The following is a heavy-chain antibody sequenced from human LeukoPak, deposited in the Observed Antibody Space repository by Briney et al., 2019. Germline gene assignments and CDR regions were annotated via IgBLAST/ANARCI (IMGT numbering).Heavy chain of an antibody. J-gene: IGHJ4*02. Sequence: PSETLSLTCTVSGGSISSSSYYWGWIRQPPGKGLEWIGSIYYSGSTYYNSSLKSRVTISVDTSKNQFSLKLSSVTAADTAVYYCARRSYYYDSSGYYYGGYFDYWGQGTLVTVSS. CDR2: IYYSGST. CDR3: ARRSYYYDSSGYYYGGYFDY. D-gene: IGHD3-22*01. V-gene: IGHV4-39*01. CDR1: GGSISSSSYY.